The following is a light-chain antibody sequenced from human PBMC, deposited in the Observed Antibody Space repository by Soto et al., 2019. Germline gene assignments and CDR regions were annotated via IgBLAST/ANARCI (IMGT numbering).Light chain of an antibody. Sequence: QSVLIQPPSASGTPGQRVTISCSGSSSNIGSNYVYWFQQLPGAAPKLLIYRNNQRPSGVPDRFSGSKSGTSASLAISGLRSEDEAECYCATWEDNLTARVFGGGTKVPVL. CDR2: RNN. CDR1: SSNIGSNY. J-gene: IGLJ3*02. V-gene: IGLV1-47*01. CDR3: ATWEDNLTARV.